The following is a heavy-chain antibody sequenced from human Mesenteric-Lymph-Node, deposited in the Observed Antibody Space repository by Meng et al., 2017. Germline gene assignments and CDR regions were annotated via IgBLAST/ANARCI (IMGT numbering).Heavy chain of an antibody. V-gene: IGHV3-23*01. CDR1: GFTFSIYD. CDR2: IRNSGDSA. D-gene: IGHD2-21*02. J-gene: IGHJ4*02. Sequence: GESLKISCTASGFTFSIYDMTWVRQSPGKGLEWVSTIRNSGDSASYADSVQGRFTISRDNWENTLYLQMNNLRAEDTALYYCAKDPRFCGGDCPGDYWGQGTRVTVSS. CDR3: AKDPRFCGGDCPGDY.